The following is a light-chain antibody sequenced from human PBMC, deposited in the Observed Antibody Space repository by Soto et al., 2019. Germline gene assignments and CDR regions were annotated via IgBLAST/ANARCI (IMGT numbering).Light chain of an antibody. V-gene: IGLV2-14*01. J-gene: IGLJ1*01. CDR2: DVS. CDR1: SSDVGGHNS. CDR3: SSYTSSSTLV. Sequence: QSALTQPASVSGSPGQSITISCTGTSSDVGGHNSVAWYQHNPGKAPKLMIYDVSNRPSGVSSRFSGSKSGNTASLSISGLQAKDEADYYCSSYTSSSTLVFGTGTKVTVL.